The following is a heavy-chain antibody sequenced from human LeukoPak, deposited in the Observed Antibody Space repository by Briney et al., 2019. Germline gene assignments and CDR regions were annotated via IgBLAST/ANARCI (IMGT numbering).Heavy chain of an antibody. Sequence: PEGSLRLSCAASGFTFSSYSMNWVRQAPGKGLEWVSYISSSSSTIYYADSVKGRFTISRDNAKNSLYLQMNSLRAEDTAVYYCARDDYYDSSGYFDYWGQGTLVTVSS. CDR1: GFTFSSYS. D-gene: IGHD3-22*01. CDR3: ARDDYYDSSGYFDY. J-gene: IGHJ4*02. V-gene: IGHV3-48*01. CDR2: ISSSSSTI.